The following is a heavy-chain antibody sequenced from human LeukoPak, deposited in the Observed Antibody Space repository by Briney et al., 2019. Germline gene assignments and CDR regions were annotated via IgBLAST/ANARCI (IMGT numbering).Heavy chain of an antibody. Sequence: GSLRLSCAASGFTFSDHWMHWVRQAPGKGLEWVSYISSSGSTIYYADSVKGRFTISRDNAKNSLYLQMNSLRAEDTAVYYCAELGITMIGGVWGKGTTVTISS. D-gene: IGHD3-10*02. CDR2: ISSSGSTI. V-gene: IGHV3-48*04. CDR1: GFTFSDHW. CDR3: AELGITMIGGV. J-gene: IGHJ6*04.